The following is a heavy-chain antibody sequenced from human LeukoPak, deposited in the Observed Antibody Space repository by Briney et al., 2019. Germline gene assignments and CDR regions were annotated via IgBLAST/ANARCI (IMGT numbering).Heavy chain of an antibody. Sequence: SETLSLTCTVSGGSISTTAYYWGWIRQPPGKGLEWIGSVFYTGNTFYNPSLQSRVTLSVDTSKNQFSLKVSSVTAADTAIYYCARSAAGIVGAADYWGQGTLVTVSS. V-gene: IGHV4-39*07. CDR1: GGSISTTAYY. J-gene: IGHJ4*02. D-gene: IGHD1-26*01. CDR2: VFYTGNT. CDR3: ARSAAGIVGAADY.